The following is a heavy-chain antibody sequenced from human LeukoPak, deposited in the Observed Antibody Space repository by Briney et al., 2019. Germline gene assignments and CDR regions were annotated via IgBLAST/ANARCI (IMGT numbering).Heavy chain of an antibody. CDR1: GGSISSYY. Sequence: SETLSLTCTVSGGSISSYYWSWIRQPPGKGLEWIGYMYHTGSSNYNHSLKSRVTISLDIPKNQFSLKLNSVTAADTAVYYCVRDQGGSSYRHAFDLWGQGTMVTVSS. CDR3: VRDQGGSSYRHAFDL. CDR2: MYHTGSS. J-gene: IGHJ3*01. D-gene: IGHD2-15*01. V-gene: IGHV4-4*08.